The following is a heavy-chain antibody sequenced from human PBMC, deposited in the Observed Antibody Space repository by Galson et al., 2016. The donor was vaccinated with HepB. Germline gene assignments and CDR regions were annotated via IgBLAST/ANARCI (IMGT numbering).Heavy chain of an antibody. CDR1: GYSISSGYQ. CDR3: ARGSLWYDY. Sequence: LSLTCAVSGYSISSGYQWGWIRQPPGKGLEWIGSIYHSGSTYYNPSLKSRVTISVDTSKDQFSLKLSSVTAADTAVYYCARGSLWYDYWGQGTLVTVSS. V-gene: IGHV4-38-2*01. J-gene: IGHJ4*02. D-gene: IGHD6-13*01. CDR2: IYHSGST.